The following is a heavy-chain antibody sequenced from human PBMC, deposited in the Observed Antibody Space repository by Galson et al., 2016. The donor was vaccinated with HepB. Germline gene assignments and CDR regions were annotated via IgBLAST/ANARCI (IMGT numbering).Heavy chain of an antibody. D-gene: IGHD6-25*01. J-gene: IGHJ6*02. V-gene: IGHV1-2*02. CDR3: ARAHSIIPTAPYYGMDV. CDR2: FNPNSGAT. Sequence: SVKVSCKAFGYTFIDYYMHWVRQAPGQGLERMGWFNPNSGATNTARKFRGRVTMTRDTSIGTAYLELTRLTSDDTAVYYCARAHSIIPTAPYYGMDVWGQGTTVSV. CDR1: GYTFIDYY.